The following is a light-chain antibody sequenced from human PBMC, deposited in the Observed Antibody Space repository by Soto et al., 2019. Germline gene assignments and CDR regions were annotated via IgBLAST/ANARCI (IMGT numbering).Light chain of an antibody. V-gene: IGKV3-20*01. CDR3: QQYGDASWT. Sequence: EIVLTQSPFTLSLSPGERATVSCRADRSVSDTLLTWFQQKPGQAPRLLIFGTSNRAPGIPDRFSGSGSGTDFTLTISRLEPDDFAVYYCQQYGDASWTFGQGTKVDIK. CDR1: RSVSDTL. J-gene: IGKJ1*01. CDR2: GTS.